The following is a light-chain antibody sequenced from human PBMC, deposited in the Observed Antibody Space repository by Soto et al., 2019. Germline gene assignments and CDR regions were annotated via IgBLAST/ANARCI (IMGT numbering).Light chain of an antibody. Sequence: EIVLTQSPDTLSLSPGESATLSCRASLNINTYLSWYQQKPGQVPRLLMFDPSNRTTGIPARLSGSGSGTDFTLTISSLEPEDFAVYYCQQRRDWPITFGGGTKVEIK. CDR3: QQRRDWPIT. V-gene: IGKV3-11*01. CDR1: LNINTY. CDR2: DPS. J-gene: IGKJ4*01.